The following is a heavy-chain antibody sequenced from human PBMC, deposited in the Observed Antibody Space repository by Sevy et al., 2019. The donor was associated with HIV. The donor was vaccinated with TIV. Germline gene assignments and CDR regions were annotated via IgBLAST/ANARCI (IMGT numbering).Heavy chain of an antibody. J-gene: IGHJ3*02. V-gene: IGHV3-23*01. Sequence: GGYLRLSCKPSGFTFITYAMNWVRQAPGKGLEWVSTIYGTSGTTYYAESVRGRFTISRDNSMNTLFLQMNTLRTEDTSLYYCAGGRYGCSGSFDAFDIWGQGTMVTVSS. D-gene: IGHD5-18*01. CDR1: GFTFITYA. CDR2: IYGTSGTT. CDR3: AGGRYGCSGSFDAFDI.